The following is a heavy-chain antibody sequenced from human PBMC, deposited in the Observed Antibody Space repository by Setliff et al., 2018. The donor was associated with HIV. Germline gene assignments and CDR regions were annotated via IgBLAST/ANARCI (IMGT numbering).Heavy chain of an antibody. CDR1: GLTLSNSA. CDR3: AKLDYYDYSGSWARKSAIDF. J-gene: IGHJ3*01. D-gene: IGHD3-22*01. V-gene: IGHV3-23*01. CDR2: IQSGGII. Sequence: GGSLRLSCAASGLTLSNSAMTWVRQKPGRGLEWVSLIQSGGIIYYADSVKGRFTISRDSSSNTLSLQMTSLRAEDTALYYCAKLDYYDYSGSWARKSAIDFWGRGTMVTVSS.